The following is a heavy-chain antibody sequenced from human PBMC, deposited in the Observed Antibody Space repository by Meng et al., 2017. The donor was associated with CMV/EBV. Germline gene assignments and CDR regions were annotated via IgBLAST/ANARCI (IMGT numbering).Heavy chain of an antibody. D-gene: IGHD6-13*01. J-gene: IGHJ3*02. CDR1: GFSLSNARMG. Sequence: SGPTLVKPTETLTLTCTVSGFSLSNARMGVSWIRQPPGKALEWLAHIFSNDEKSYSTPLKSRLTISKDTSKSQVVLTMTNMDPVDTSTYYCARRDSSWYDAFDIWGQGTMVTVSS. V-gene: IGHV2-26*01. CDR2: IFSNDEK. CDR3: ARRDSSWYDAFDI.